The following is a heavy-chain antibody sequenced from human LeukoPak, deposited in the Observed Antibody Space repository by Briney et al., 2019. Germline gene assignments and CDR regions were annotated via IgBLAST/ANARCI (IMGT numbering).Heavy chain of an antibody. CDR1: GFTFTSSA. CDR2: IVVGSGNT. CDR3: AAVGDIVVVPAALFSY. Sequence: GTSVKVSCKASGFTFTSSAVQWVRQARGQRLEWIGWIVVGSGNTNYAQKFQERVTITRDMSTSTAYMELGSLRSEDTAVYYCAAVGDIVVVPAALFSYWGQGTLVTVSS. D-gene: IGHD2-2*01. V-gene: IGHV1-58*01. J-gene: IGHJ4*02.